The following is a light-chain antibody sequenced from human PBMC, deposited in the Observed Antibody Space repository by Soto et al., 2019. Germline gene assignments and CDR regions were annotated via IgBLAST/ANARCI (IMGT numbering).Light chain of an antibody. V-gene: IGKV1D-12*01. CDR2: TAS. J-gene: IGKJ4*01. Sequence: DIQMTQSPSSVSASVVDRVTITCRASQDISNWLAWYQQKPGKAPQLLISTASTLQSGVPSRFSGRGSGTDFTLTISSLQPEDFASYFCQQASTFPRTFGGGTKVDI. CDR3: QQASTFPRT. CDR1: QDISNW.